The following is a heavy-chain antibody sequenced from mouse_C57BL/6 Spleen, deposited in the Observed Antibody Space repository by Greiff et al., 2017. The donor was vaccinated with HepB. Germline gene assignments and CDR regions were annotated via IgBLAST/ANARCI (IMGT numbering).Heavy chain of an antibody. Sequence: VQLQQSGAELVKPGASVKISCKASGYAFSSYWMNWVKQRPGKGLEWIGQIYPGDGDTNYNGKFKGKATLTADKSSSTAYMQLSSLTSEDSAVYVCARDGYGNYEGNYAMDYWGQGTSVTVSS. D-gene: IGHD2-1*01. V-gene: IGHV1-80*01. CDR2: IYPGDGDT. J-gene: IGHJ4*01. CDR1: GYAFSSYW. CDR3: ARDGYGNYEGNYAMDY.